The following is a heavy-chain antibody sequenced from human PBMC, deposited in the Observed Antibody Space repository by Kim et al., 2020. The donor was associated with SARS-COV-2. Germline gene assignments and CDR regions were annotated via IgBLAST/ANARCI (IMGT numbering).Heavy chain of an antibody. Sequence: ASVKVSYKASGYTFTSYAMNWVRQAPGQGLEWMGWINTNTGNPTYAQGFTGRFVFSLDTSVSTAYLQISSLKAEDTAVYYCARMGLTIAARYNWFDPWGQGTLVTVSS. D-gene: IGHD6-6*01. CDR2: INTNTGNP. CDR1: GYTFTSYA. V-gene: IGHV7-4-1*02. J-gene: IGHJ5*02. CDR3: ARMGLTIAARYNWFDP.